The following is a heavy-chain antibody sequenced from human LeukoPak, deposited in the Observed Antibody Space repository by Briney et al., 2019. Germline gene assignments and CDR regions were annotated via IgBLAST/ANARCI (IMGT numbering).Heavy chain of an antibody. V-gene: IGHV4-4*07. Sequence: SETLSLTCTVSGGSISPYYWSWIRQPAGKGLEWIGRIYASGTTNYNPSLQSRVAISVDQSKNHFSLKLSPVTAADTAVYYCARLSNYYDSSGYYYTFDHWGQGTLVTVSS. CDR3: ARLSNYYDSSGYYYTFDH. J-gene: IGHJ4*02. CDR1: GGSISPYY. D-gene: IGHD3-22*01. CDR2: IYASGTT.